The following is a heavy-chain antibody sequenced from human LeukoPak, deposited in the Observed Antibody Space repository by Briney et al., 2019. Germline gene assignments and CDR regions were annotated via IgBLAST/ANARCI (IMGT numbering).Heavy chain of an antibody. V-gene: IGHV3-23*01. CDR2: ISGSGGST. Sequence: PGGSLRLSCAASGFTFSSYTMSWVRQAPGKGLEWVSAISGSGGSTYYADSVKGRFTISRDNSKNTLYLQMNSLRAEDTAVYYCAKDRDYGKDFDYWGQGTLVTVSS. CDR3: AKDRDYGKDFDY. CDR1: GFTFSSYT. J-gene: IGHJ4*02. D-gene: IGHD4-17*01.